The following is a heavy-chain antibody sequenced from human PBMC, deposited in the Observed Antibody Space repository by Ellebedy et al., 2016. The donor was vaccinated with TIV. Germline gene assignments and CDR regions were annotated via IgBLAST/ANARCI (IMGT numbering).Heavy chain of an antibody. J-gene: IGHJ4*02. D-gene: IGHD4-11*01. Sequence: PGGSLRLSCAASGFTFASYTMNWVRQAPGQGLEWVSSISRDRVEISYGDSAKGRFTISRDNARNSLYLQMNSLRAEDTAVYYCARDRVDYRDFDYWGQGILVTVSS. V-gene: IGHV3-21*01. CDR2: ISRDRVEI. CDR3: ARDRVDYRDFDY. CDR1: GFTFASYT.